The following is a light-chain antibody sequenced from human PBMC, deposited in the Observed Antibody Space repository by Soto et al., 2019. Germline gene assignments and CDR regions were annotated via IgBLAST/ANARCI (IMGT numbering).Light chain of an antibody. CDR2: DVT. J-gene: IGLJ2*01. CDR1: SSDVGGYNY. CDR3: SSFSGSSTGV. Sequence: QSALTQPASVSGSPGQSITIPCTGTSSDVGGYNYVSWYQYHPGKAPKLMIFDVTNRPSGVSNRFSGSKSGNTASLTISGLQVEDEADYYCSSFSGSSTGVFGGGTKLTVL. V-gene: IGLV2-14*03.